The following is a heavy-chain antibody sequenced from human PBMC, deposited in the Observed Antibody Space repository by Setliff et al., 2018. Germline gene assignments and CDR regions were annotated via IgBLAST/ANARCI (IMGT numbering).Heavy chain of an antibody. CDR3: ARGTQSGIYTGDGWDFDY. CDR2: LSSANNYI. CDR1: GFAFANYN. D-gene: IGHD5-12*01. V-gene: IGHV3-21*01. Sequence: PGGSRRLSCAPSGFAFANYNMIWVRQAPGKGLEWVSSLSSANNYIVYADSVKGRFTISRDNAKSSLYLQMNSLIAEDTAVYYCARGTQSGIYTGDGWDFDYWGQGILVTVSS. J-gene: IGHJ4*02.